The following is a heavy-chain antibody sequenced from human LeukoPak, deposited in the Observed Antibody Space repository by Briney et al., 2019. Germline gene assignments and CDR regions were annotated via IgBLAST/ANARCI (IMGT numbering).Heavy chain of an antibody. CDR1: GFTFSSYG. CDR3: AREGYGIPPGVDV. D-gene: IGHD2-21*01. CDR2: IWYDGSNK. V-gene: IGHV3-33*01. J-gene: IGHJ6*02. Sequence: GGSLRLSCAASGFTFSSYGMHWVRQAPSKGLEWVAVIWYDGSNKYYADFVKGRFTISRDNSKNTLYLQMNSLRAEDTAVYYCAREGYGIPPGVDVWGQGTTVTVSS.